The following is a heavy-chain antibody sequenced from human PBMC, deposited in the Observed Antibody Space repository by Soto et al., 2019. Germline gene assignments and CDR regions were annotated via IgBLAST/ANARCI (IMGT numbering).Heavy chain of an antibody. CDR1: GFTFSSYW. Sequence: EVQLVESGGGLVQPGGSLRLSCAASGFTFSSYWMVWVRQAPGKGLEWVANIKPDGSEKYYVDSVKGRFTISRDNARKSLYRKMNSRRAEDTAVYYCVRDAHRGGDFDYWGQGTLVTVSS. J-gene: IGHJ4*02. CDR2: IKPDGSEK. V-gene: IGHV3-7*04. D-gene: IGHD3-10*01. CDR3: VRDAHRGGDFDY.